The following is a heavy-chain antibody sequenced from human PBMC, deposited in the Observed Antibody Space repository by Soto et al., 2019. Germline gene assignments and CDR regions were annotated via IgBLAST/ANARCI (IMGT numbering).Heavy chain of an antibody. J-gene: IGHJ6*02. Sequence: TLSLTCAVSGGSICSGGYSWSWIRQPPGKGLEWIGYIYHSGSTYYNPSLKSRVTISVDRSKNQFSLKLSSVTAADTAVYYCARDGRGGSYNYYYGMDVWGQGTTVTVSS. CDR1: GGSICSGGYS. D-gene: IGHD3-16*01. V-gene: IGHV4-30-2*01. CDR2: IYHSGST. CDR3: ARDGRGGSYNYYYGMDV.